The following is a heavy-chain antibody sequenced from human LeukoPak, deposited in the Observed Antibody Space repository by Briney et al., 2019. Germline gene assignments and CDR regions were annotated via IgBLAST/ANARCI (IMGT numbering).Heavy chain of an antibody. Sequence: SETLSLTCTVSGGSIRSGSYYWSWIRQPPGKGLEWIGYIYYSGSTNYNPSLKSRVTISVDTSKNQFSLKLSSVTAADTAVYYCARFSSWQNWFDPWGQGTLVTVSS. V-gene: IGHV4-61*01. D-gene: IGHD6-13*01. CDR3: ARFSSWQNWFDP. CDR2: IYYSGST. J-gene: IGHJ5*02. CDR1: GGSIRSGSYY.